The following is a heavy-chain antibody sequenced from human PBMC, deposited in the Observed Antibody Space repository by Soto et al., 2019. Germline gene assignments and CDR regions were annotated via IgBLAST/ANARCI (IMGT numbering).Heavy chain of an antibody. CDR1: GGSISTYY. CDR2: IYTSGST. J-gene: IGHJ2*01. V-gene: IGHV4-4*07. Sequence: SETLSLTCTVSGGSISTYYWSWIRQPAGKGLEWIGRIYTSGSTNYNSSLKSRVTMSVDTSKNQFSLELTSVTAADTAVYYCARDHLNWYFDLWGRGTLVTVSS. CDR3: ARDHLNWYFDL.